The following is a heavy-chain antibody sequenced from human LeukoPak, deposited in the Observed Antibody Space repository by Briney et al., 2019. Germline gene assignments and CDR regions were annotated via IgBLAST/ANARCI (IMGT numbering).Heavy chain of an antibody. CDR2: IYTSGST. CDR3: ARHPNGAYCGDKCYRFDY. J-gene: IGHJ4*02. CDR1: GDSISSGSYY. Sequence: SETLSLTCTVSGDSISSGSYYWSWIRQPAGKGLEWIGSIYTSGSTNYNPSLKSRVTISVDTSKNQFSLKLNSVTAADTAVYYCARHPNGAYCGDKCYRFDYWGQGTLVSVSS. D-gene: IGHD2-21*01. V-gene: IGHV4-61*02.